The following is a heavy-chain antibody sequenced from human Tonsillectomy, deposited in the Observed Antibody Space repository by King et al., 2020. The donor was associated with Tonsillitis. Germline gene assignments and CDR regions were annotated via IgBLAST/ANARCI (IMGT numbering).Heavy chain of an antibody. Sequence: VQLVESGGGLVQPGGSLRLSCAASGFTFSSSAMSWVRQAPGKGLKWVSAISGGGGGTYYADSVKGRFTISRDNSKNTLYLQMNSLRAEDTAVYYCASSWYDYYYGMDVWGQGTTVTVSS. J-gene: IGHJ6*02. CDR2: ISGGGGGT. D-gene: IGHD2-2*01. V-gene: IGHV3-23*04. CDR1: GFTFSSSA. CDR3: ASSWYDYYYGMDV.